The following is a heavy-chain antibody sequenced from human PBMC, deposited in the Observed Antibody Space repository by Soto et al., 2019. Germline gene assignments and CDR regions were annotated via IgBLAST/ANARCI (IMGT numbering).Heavy chain of an antibody. Sequence: QVQLVQSGAEVKKPGASVKVSCKASGYTFTIYDINWVRQATGQGLEWMGWMNPNSGNTGYAQKFQGRVTMTRNTSISTAYMELSSLRSEDTAVYYCARSLAVAGTSDWFDPWGQGTLVTVSS. CDR2: MNPNSGNT. J-gene: IGHJ5*02. CDR3: ARSLAVAGTSDWFDP. V-gene: IGHV1-8*01. D-gene: IGHD6-19*01. CDR1: GYTFTIYD.